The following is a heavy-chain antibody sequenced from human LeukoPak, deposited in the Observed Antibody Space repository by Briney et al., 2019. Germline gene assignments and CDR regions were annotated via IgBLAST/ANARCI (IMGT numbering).Heavy chain of an antibody. V-gene: IGHV3-74*01. D-gene: IGHD1-14*01. Sequence: AGGSLRLSCAASGFTFSSYWMHWVRHAPGKGLVWVSRINNDGSSTSYADSVKGRFTISRDNAKNTLYLQVNSLRAEDTVVYYCATGQGHGMDVWGQGTTVTVSS. CDR1: GFTFSSYW. J-gene: IGHJ6*02. CDR2: INNDGSST. CDR3: ATGQGHGMDV.